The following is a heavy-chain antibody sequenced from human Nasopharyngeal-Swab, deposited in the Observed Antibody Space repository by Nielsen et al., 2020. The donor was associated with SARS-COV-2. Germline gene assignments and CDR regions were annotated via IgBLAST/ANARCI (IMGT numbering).Heavy chain of an antibody. Sequence: WIRQPPGKGLEWIGYIYYGGSTYYNPSLKSRVTISVDTSKNQFSLKLSSVTAADTAVYYCARASRGIFGVVSTFDYWGQGTLVTVSS. CDR2: IYYGGST. V-gene: IGHV4-31*02. D-gene: IGHD3-3*01. J-gene: IGHJ4*02. CDR3: ARASRGIFGVVSTFDY.